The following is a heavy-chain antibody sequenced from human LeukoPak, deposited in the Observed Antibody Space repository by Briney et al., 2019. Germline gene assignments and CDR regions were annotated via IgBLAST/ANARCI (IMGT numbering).Heavy chain of an antibody. J-gene: IGHJ4*02. V-gene: IGHV3-11*01. CDR3: ARAISAGGYILDLFDY. CDR1: GFTFTDYY. CDR2: ITNSGTTI. Sequence: GGSLRLSCAASGFTFTDYYMSWIRQAPGKGLEWVSYITNSGTTIYYADSVKGRFTISRDNAKNSLYLQMNSLRAEDTAVYYCARAISAGGYILDLFDYWGQGTLVTVSS. D-gene: IGHD3-22*01.